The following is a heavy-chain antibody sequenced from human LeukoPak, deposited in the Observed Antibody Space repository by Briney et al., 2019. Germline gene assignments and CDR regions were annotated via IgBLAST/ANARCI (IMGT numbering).Heavy chain of an antibody. Sequence: ASVKVSCKASGYTFTGYYMHWVRQAPGQGLEWMGWISAYNGNTNYAQKLQGRVTMTTDTSTSTAYMELRSLRSDDTAVYYCARDLAAAGTYMDVWGKGTTVTISS. J-gene: IGHJ6*03. CDR3: ARDLAAAGTYMDV. CDR2: ISAYNGNT. D-gene: IGHD6-13*01. CDR1: GYTFTGYY. V-gene: IGHV1-18*04.